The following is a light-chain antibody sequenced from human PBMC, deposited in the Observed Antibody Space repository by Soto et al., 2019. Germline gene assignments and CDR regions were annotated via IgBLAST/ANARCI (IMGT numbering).Light chain of an antibody. J-gene: IGLJ2*01. CDR2: EGD. CDR1: SSDVGSYNL. V-gene: IGLV2-23*01. Sequence: QSALTQPASVSGSPGQSITISCTGTSSDVGSYNLVSWYQQHPGKAPKLMIYEGDKRPSGVSSRFSGSKSGYTASLTISWLQAEDEADYYCCTYSGRSTLIFGGGTQLTVL. CDR3: CTYSGRSTLI.